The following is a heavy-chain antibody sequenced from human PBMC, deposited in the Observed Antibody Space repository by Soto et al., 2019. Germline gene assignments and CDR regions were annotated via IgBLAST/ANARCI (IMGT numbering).Heavy chain of an antibody. Sequence: SETLSLTCTVSGGSISSISYYWGWIRQPPGKGLEWIGSIYYSGSTYYNPSLKSRVTISVDTSKNQFSLKLSSVTAADTAVYYCARTYYGSGSSFDPWGQGTLVTVSS. CDR1: GGSISSISYY. CDR3: ARTYYGSGSSFDP. D-gene: IGHD3-10*01. CDR2: IYYSGST. J-gene: IGHJ5*02. V-gene: IGHV4-39*01.